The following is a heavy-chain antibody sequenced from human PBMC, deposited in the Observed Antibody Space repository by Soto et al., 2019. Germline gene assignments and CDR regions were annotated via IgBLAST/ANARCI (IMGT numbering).Heavy chain of an antibody. D-gene: IGHD3-10*01. V-gene: IGHV4-31*03. CDR1: GGSISSGGYY. CDR2: IYYSGST. CDR3: ARVFGFGGMDV. J-gene: IGHJ6*02. Sequence: QVQLQESGPGLVKPSQTLSLTCTVSGGSISSGGYYWSWIRQHPGKGLEWIGYIYYSGSTYYNPSLKXRVTXSXDTSKNQCSLKLSSVTAADTAVYYCARVFGFGGMDVWGQGTTVTVSS.